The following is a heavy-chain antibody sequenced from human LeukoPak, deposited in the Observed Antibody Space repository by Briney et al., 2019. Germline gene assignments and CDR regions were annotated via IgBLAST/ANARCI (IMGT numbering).Heavy chain of an antibody. D-gene: IGHD6-19*01. V-gene: IGHV7-4-1*02. CDR1: GYTFTSYA. CDR3: ARDWGSGWYTLDY. J-gene: IGHJ4*02. CDR2: INTNTGGP. Sequence: ASVKVSCKASGYTFTSYAMNWVRQAPGQGLEWMGWINTNTGGPTYAQGVSGRFVFSSDTSVSTAYLEISSLKAEDTAVYYCARDWGSGWYTLDYWGQGTPVTASS.